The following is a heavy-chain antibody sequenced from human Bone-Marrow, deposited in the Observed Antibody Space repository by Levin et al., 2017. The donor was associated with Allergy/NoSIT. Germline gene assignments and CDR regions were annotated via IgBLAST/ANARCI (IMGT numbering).Heavy chain of an antibody. CDR1: GFSLGTSGVG. CDR2: IYWNDDN. Sequence: SGPTLVKPTQTLTLTCTFSGFSLGTSGVGVAWSRQPPGKALEGLAVIYWNDDNFYKPSLKSRHTITKDNSSNQGFLTMTNMNPVDTATFYCAHAEDHLGYAMDVWGQGTTVTVSS. J-gene: IGHJ6*02. V-gene: IGHV2-5*01. CDR3: AHAEDHLGYAMDV.